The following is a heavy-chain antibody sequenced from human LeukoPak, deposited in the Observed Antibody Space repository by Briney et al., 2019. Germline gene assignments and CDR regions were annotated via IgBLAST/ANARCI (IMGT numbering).Heavy chain of an antibody. CDR3: ARDHSGAYYGWFDP. V-gene: IGHV1-2*02. J-gene: IGHJ5*02. CDR1: GYTFTDYY. CDR2: INPNTGDT. Sequence: ASVKVSCKASGYTFTDYYMHWVRQAPGQGLELMGWINPNTGDTNYAQKFQDRVTMTRDTSISTAYMELSSLRSDDTAVYYCARDHSGAYYGWFDPWGQGTLVTVSS. D-gene: IGHD1-26*01.